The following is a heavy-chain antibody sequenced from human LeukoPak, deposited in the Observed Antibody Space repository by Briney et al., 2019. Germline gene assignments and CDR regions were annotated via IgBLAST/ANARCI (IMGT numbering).Heavy chain of an antibody. CDR1: GFIFNNAW. D-gene: IGHD6-13*01. J-gene: IGHJ4*02. V-gene: IGHV3-15*01. CDR2: IKSKSDGGTT. CDR3: VPPPYSSSWYSSPDY. Sequence: GSLRLSCAASGFIFNNAWMSWVRQAPGKGLEWVGRIKSKSDGGTTDYAAPVKGRFTISRDDSKNTLYLQMNSLKTEDTAVYYCVPPPYSSSWYSSPDYWGQGTLVTVSS.